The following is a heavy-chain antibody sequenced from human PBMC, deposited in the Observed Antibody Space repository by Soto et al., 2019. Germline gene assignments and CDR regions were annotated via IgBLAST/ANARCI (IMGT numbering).Heavy chain of an antibody. D-gene: IGHD3-22*01. CDR3: ARRSGYSVYDY. J-gene: IGHJ4*02. Sequence: ASVKVSCKASGYTFTSYAMHWVRQAPGQRLEWMGWINAGNGNTKYSQKFQGRVTITRDTSASTAYMELSSLRSEDTAVYYCARRSGYSVYDYGAQEALVAVSS. CDR2: INAGNGNT. V-gene: IGHV1-3*01. CDR1: GYTFTSYA.